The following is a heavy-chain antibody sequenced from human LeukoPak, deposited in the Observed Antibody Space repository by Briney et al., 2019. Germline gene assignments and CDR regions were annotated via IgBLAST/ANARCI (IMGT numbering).Heavy chain of an antibody. CDR1: GYTFTGYY. CDR2: TNPNSGGT. J-gene: IGHJ4*02. D-gene: IGHD1-26*01. Sequence: ASVKVSCKASGYTFTGYYMHWVRQAPGQGLEWMGWTNPNSGGTNYAQKFQGRVTMTRDTSISTAYMELSRLRSDDTAVYSCAWPGTLGYSGNYYYFDYWGQGTLVTVSS. CDR3: AWPGTLGYSGNYYYFDY. V-gene: IGHV1-2*02.